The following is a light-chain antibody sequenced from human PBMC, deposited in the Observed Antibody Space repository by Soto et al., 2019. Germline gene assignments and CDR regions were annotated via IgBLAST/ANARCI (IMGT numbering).Light chain of an antibody. CDR3: NSYTTSSTPLYV. J-gene: IGLJ1*01. CDR1: SSDVGGYNY. CDR2: EVT. Sequence: QSVLTQPASVSGSPGQSITISCSGTSSDVGGYNYVSWYQQHPGKAPKLMIYEVTNRPSGVSSRFSGSKSGNTASLTISGLQAEDEADYYCNSYTTSSTPLYVFGTGTKLTVL. V-gene: IGLV2-14*01.